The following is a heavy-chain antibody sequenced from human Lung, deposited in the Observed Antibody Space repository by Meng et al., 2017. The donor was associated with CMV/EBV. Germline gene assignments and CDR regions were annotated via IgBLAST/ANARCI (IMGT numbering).Heavy chain of an antibody. CDR3: LRRSGCPV. V-gene: IGHV4-4*02. J-gene: IGHJ4*02. CDR2: IPHRCSS. Sequence: QVRWREAVPALARHSETLSLHCAVSGDSTTTDIRWAWVRHPQGKGLEWIGEIPHRCSSAYNPSLTSRVSMSIDKSKSPFSLKLTPATAAESGVYLCLRRSGCPVWGQGTLVTVSS. CDR1: GDSTTTDIR. D-gene: IGHD3-10*01.